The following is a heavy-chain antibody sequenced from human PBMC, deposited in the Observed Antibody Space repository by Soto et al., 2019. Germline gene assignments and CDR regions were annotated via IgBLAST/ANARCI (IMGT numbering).Heavy chain of an antibody. CDR1: GGSISSSSYY. CDR3: ARRYGDYFDF. V-gene: IGHV4-39*07. Sequence: PSETLSLTCTVSGGSISSSSYYWGWIRQPPGKGLEWIGSIYYSGSTNYNPSLKSRVTISVATSKNQFSLKLSSVTAADTAVYYCARRYGDYFDFWGQGTLVTVSS. CDR2: IYYSGST. D-gene: IGHD4-17*01. J-gene: IGHJ4*02.